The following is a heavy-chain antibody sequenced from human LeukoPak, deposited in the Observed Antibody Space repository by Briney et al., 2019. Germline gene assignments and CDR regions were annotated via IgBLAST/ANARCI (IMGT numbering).Heavy chain of an antibody. CDR3: ARRSELRYSQHDAFDI. Sequence: SETLSLTCTVSGGSISSSSYYWGWIRQPPGKGLEWIGSIYYSGSTYYNPSLKSRVTISVDTSKNQFSLKLSSVTAADTAVCYCARRSELRYSQHDAFDIWGQGTMVTVSS. D-gene: IGHD3-9*01. J-gene: IGHJ3*02. CDR1: GGSISSSSYY. V-gene: IGHV4-39*01. CDR2: IYYSGST.